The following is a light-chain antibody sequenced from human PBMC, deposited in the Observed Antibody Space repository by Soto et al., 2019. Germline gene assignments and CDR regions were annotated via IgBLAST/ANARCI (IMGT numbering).Light chain of an antibody. CDR1: QGIRDD. J-gene: IGKJ2*01. CDR2: AAS. Sequence: DIQMTQSPSSLSASVGDTVTITCRTSQGIRDDLGWYQQKPGKAPKHLIYAASSLQSGVPSRFSGSGSGTEFNFTISSLQPEDFAIYYCLQHNGYPYTFGQGTKLEIK. CDR3: LQHNGYPYT. V-gene: IGKV1-17*01.